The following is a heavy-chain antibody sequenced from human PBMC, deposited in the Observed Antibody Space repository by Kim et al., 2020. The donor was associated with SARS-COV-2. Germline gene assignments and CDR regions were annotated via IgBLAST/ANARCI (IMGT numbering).Heavy chain of an antibody. V-gene: IGHV3-7*01. Sequence: GGSLRLSCAASGFTFSRYWMTWVRQAPGRGLEWVANIKEDGSEKNHVDSVKGRFTISRDNAKNSLHLQMTSLRAEDTAIYYCARYIPAESSGWTPAFDY. CDR2: IKEDGSEK. J-gene: IGHJ4*01. CDR3: ARYIPAESSGWTPAFDY. D-gene: IGHD6-19*01. CDR1: GFTFSRYW.